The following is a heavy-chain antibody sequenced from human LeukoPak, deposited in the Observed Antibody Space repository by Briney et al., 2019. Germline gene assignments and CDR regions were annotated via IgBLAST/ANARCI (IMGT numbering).Heavy chain of an antibody. Sequence: ASVKVSCKASGYTFTGYYMHWVRQAPGQGLEWMGWINPNSGGTNYAQKFQGRVTMTRDTSISTAYMELSRLRSDDTAVYYCARLVYAISTFDYWGQGTLVTVPS. V-gene: IGHV1-2*02. J-gene: IGHJ4*02. D-gene: IGHD2-8*01. CDR3: ARLVYAISTFDY. CDR2: INPNSGGT. CDR1: GYTFTGYY.